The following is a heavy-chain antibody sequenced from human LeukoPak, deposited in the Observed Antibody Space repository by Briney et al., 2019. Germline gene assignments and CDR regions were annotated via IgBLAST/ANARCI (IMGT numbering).Heavy chain of an antibody. Sequence: SETLSLTCTVSGGSVSSGSYSWSWIRQPPGKGLEWIGYIYYSGSTNYNPSLKSRVTISVDTSKNQFSLKLSSVTAADTAVYYCAREEMMYYFAYWGQGTLVTVSS. CDR2: IYYSGST. D-gene: IGHD3-16*01. CDR3: AREEMMYYFAY. V-gene: IGHV4-61*01. J-gene: IGHJ4*02. CDR1: GGSVSSGSYS.